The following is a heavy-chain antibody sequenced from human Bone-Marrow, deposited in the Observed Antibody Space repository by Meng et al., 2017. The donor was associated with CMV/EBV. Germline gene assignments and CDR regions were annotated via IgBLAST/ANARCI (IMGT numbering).Heavy chain of an antibody. D-gene: IGHD1-26*01. J-gene: IGHJ6*02. CDR1: GGSITSNY. Sequence: SETRSLTSTVSGGSITSNYWSWIRQPPGKGLEWIGYIYDSGSTNYNPTLKSRVTISVDTSKNQFSLKLSSVTAADTAVYYWARGPSPHPRKSYIVGATNYTVNGMDVWGQGTTVTVSS. CDR3: ARGPSPHPRKSYIVGATNYTVNGMDV. V-gene: IGHV4-59*01. CDR2: IYDSGST.